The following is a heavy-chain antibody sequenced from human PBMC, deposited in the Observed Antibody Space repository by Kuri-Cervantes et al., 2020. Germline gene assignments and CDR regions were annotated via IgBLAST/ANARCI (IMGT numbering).Heavy chain of an antibody. CDR3: ARRSPRYYYYYMDV. Sequence: GSLRLSCTVSGGSISSSSYYWGWIRQPPGKGLEWIGSIYYSGTTYYDSSLKSRVTISVDTSKNQFSLKLTSMTAADTAVYYCARRSPRYYYYYMDVWGKGTTVTVSS. CDR1: GGSISSSSYY. V-gene: IGHV4-39*07. J-gene: IGHJ6*03. CDR2: IYYSGTT.